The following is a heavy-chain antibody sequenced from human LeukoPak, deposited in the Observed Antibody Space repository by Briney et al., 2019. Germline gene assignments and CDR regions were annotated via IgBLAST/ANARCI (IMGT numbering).Heavy chain of an antibody. CDR3: ARARESSRETDDAFDI. D-gene: IGHD6-13*01. J-gene: IGHJ3*02. CDR2: ITSGSSYI. CDR1: GFTFSSYS. V-gene: IGHV3-21*04. Sequence: PGGSLRLSCAASGFTFSSYSMNWVRQAPGKGLEWVSSITSGSSYIYYADSVKGRFTISRDNAKNSLYLQMNSLRAEDTAVYYCARARESSRETDDAFDIWGQGTMVTVSS.